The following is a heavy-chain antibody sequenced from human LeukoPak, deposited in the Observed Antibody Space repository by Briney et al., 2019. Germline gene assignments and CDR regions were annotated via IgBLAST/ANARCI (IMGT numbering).Heavy chain of an antibody. CDR2: IYYSGST. D-gene: IGHD6-13*01. CDR3: ARGVYIAAAQYAY. V-gene: IGHV4-59*08. J-gene: IGHJ4*02. CDR1: GGSISSYY. Sequence: SETLSLTCTVSGGSISSYYWSWIRQPPGKGLEWIGYIYYSGSTNYNPSLRSRVTISVDTSKNQVSLKLSSLTAADTAVYYCARGVYIAAAQYAYWGQGTLVTVSS.